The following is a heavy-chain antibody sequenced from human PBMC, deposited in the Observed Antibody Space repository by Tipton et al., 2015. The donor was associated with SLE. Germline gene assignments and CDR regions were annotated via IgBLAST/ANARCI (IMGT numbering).Heavy chain of an antibody. J-gene: IGHJ5*02. V-gene: IGHV4-61*02. CDR1: GGSISSGSYY. Sequence: TLSLTCTVSGGSISSGSYYWSWIRQPAGKGLEWIGLIYSSGNTNENLSLKSRVSISKDTSKNQFSLKLSSVTAADTAVYYCAREAKYSGSYYNWFDTWGQGTLVTVSP. D-gene: IGHD1-26*01. CDR2: IYSSGNT. CDR3: AREAKYSGSYYNWFDT.